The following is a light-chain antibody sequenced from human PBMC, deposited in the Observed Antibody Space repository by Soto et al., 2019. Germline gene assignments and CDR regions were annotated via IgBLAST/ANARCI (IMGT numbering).Light chain of an antibody. CDR3: ISYISSSTFVV. J-gene: IGLJ3*02. CDR1: SRDVGGYNY. Sequence: QSALTQPASVSGSPGQSITISCTGTSRDVGGYNYVSWHQQHPGKAPKVIITEVSNRPSGVSNRFSGAKSGNTSSLTISGLQAEDEADYYCISYISSSTFVVFGGGTKLTVL. CDR2: EVS. V-gene: IGLV2-14*01.